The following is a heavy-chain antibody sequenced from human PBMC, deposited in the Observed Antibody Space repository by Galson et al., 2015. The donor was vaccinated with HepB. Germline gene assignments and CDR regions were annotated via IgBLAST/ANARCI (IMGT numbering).Heavy chain of an antibody. V-gene: IGHV3-23*01. D-gene: IGHD6-19*01. CDR1: GFTFSSYA. Sequence: SLRLSCAASGFTFSSYAMSWVRQAPGKGLEWVSAISGSGGSTYYADSVKGRFTISRDNSKNTLYLQMNSLRAEDTAVYYCAKARDSSGWYGAPFDYWGQGTLVTVSS. CDR3: AKARDSSGWYGAPFDY. CDR2: ISGSGGST. J-gene: IGHJ4*02.